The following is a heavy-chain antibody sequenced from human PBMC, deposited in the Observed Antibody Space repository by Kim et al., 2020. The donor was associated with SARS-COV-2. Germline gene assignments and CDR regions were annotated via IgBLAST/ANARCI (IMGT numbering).Heavy chain of an antibody. D-gene: IGHD3-16*02. J-gene: IGHJ4*02. V-gene: IGHV1-69*01. Sequence: QKFQGRVTITADESTSTAYMELSSLRSEDTAVYYCAGYVWGSYRYRNFDYWGQGTLVTVSS. CDR3: AGYVWGSYRYRNFDY.